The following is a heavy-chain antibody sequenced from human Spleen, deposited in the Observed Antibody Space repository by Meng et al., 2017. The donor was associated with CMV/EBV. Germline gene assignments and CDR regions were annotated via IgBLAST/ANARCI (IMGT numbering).Heavy chain of an antibody. CDR2: INQDGSEK. D-gene: IGHD3-3*01. Sequence: SGFTFGSYWMRWVRQGPGEGLGWVANINQDGSEKYYVDSVRGRFTISRDNAKNSVYVQMNSLRAEDTAVYYCAREQTRLRFLEYWFDPWGQGTLVTVSS. CDR1: GFTFGSYW. V-gene: IGHV3-7*01. CDR3: AREQTRLRFLEYWFDP. J-gene: IGHJ5*02.